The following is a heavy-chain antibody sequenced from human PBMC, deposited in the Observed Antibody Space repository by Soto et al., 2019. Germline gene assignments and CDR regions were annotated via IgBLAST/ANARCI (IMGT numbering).Heavy chain of an antibody. CDR3: AKTRNSVINYNYYDNMDV. CDR1: GFTFSEYG. Sequence: QVQLVESGGGVVQPGGSLRLTCAASGFTFSEYGIHWVRQAPGKGLEWVAITSYDGRHTSYVDSVKGRFTISRDNSGNTAFLEMNGLRVEDTAVYYCAKTRNSVINYNYYDNMDVWGQGTTVTVSS. D-gene: IGHD3-10*01. CDR2: TSYDGRHT. J-gene: IGHJ6*02. V-gene: IGHV3-30*18.